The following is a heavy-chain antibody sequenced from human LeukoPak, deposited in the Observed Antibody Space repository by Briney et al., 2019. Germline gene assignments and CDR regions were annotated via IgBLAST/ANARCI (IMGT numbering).Heavy chain of an antibody. CDR1: GDSISSGGYY. D-gene: IGHD2-15*01. J-gene: IGHJ3*02. Sequence: SPSETLSLTCTVSGDSISSGGYYWSWIRQHPGKGLEWIGYTYYGGGTYYNPSLKSRVIISVDRSKNQFSLNLRSVTAADTAVYYCARVVGYCSGGSCYSIDAFDIWGQGTMVTVSS. CDR3: ARVVGYCSGGSCYSIDAFDI. CDR2: TYYGGGT. V-gene: IGHV4-31*03.